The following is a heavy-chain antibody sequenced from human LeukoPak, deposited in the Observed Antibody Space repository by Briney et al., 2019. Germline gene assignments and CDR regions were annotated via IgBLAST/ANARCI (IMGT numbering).Heavy chain of an antibody. Sequence: GASVKVSCKASGYTFTSYAMHWVRQAPGQRLEWMGWINAGNGNTKYSQKFQGRVTITRDTSASTAYMELSSLRSEDTAVYYCVRDRIAAAGRGRYNWFDPWGQGTLVTVSS. J-gene: IGHJ5*02. CDR2: INAGNGNT. D-gene: IGHD6-13*01. CDR1: GYTFTSYA. CDR3: VRDRIAAAGRGRYNWFDP. V-gene: IGHV1-3*01.